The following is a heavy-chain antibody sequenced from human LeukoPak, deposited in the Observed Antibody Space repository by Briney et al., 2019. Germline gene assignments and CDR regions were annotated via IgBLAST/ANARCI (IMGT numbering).Heavy chain of an antibody. CDR2: ISSSSSYI. CDR3: AKDVGYRARSSDWYYYMDV. V-gene: IGHV3-21*04. CDR1: GFTFSSYS. D-gene: IGHD6-19*01. J-gene: IGHJ6*03. Sequence: PGGSLRLSCAASGFTFSSYSMNWVRQAPGKGLEWVSSISSSSSYIYYADSVKGRFTISRDNAKNSLYLQMNSLRADDTALYYCAKDVGYRARSSDWYYYMDVWGKGTTVTVSS.